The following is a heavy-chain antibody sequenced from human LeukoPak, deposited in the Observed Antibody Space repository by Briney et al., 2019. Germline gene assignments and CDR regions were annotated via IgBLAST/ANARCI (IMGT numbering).Heavy chain of an antibody. CDR3: ARRRGLGYCSSTSCYAGYFDY. D-gene: IGHD2-2*01. CDR1: GFTFDDYA. CDR2: ISWNSGSI. V-gene: IGHV3-9*01. Sequence: PGGSLRLSCAASGFTFDDYAMHWVRQAPGKGLEWVSGISWNSGSIGYADSVEGRFTISRDNAKSSLYLQMNSLRAEDTALYYCARRRGLGYCSSTSCYAGYFDYWGQGTLVTVSS. J-gene: IGHJ4*02.